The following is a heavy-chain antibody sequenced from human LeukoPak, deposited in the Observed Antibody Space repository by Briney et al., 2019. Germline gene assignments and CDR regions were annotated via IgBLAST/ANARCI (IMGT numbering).Heavy chain of an antibody. V-gene: IGHV3-48*01. CDR1: GFTFGDYA. J-gene: IGHJ5*02. D-gene: IGHD3-22*01. CDR3: ARGLYYYDSSGYNWFDP. Sequence: PSGGSLRLSCTASGFTFGDYAMSWVRQAPGKRLEWVSYISSSGSTIYYADSVKGRFTISRDNAKNSLYLQMNSLRAEDTAVYYCARGLYYYDSSGYNWFDPWGQGTLVTVSS. CDR2: ISSSGSTI.